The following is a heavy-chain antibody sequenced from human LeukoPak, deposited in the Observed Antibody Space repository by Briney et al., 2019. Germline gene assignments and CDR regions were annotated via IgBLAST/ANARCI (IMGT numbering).Heavy chain of an antibody. J-gene: IGHJ4*02. CDR1: GFTFSSYS. CDR3: ARGAGAYSHPYDY. Sequence: GGSLRLSCAASGFTFSSYSMNWVRQAPGKGLEWVSSISGSSIYIYYADSLKGRFTISRDNAKNSLYLQMNSLRAEDTAVYYCARGAGAYSHPYDYWGQGTLVTVSS. V-gene: IGHV3-21*01. D-gene: IGHD4/OR15-4a*01. CDR2: ISGSSIYI.